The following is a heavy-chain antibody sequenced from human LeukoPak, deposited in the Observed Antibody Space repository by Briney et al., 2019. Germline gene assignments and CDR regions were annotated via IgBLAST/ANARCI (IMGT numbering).Heavy chain of an antibody. CDR3: ARAKGELPFDY. Sequence: GASVKVSCKASGYTFTSYYLHWVRQAPGQGLEWMGRIIPVLGIANYAQKFQGRVTITADKSTSTAYMELSSLRSEDTAVYYCARAKGELPFDYWGQGTLVTVSS. V-gene: IGHV1-69*04. CDR2: IIPVLGIA. D-gene: IGHD1-26*01. CDR1: GYTFTSYY. J-gene: IGHJ4*02.